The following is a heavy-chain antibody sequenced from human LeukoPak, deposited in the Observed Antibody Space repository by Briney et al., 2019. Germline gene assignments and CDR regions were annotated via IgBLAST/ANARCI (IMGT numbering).Heavy chain of an antibody. D-gene: IGHD6-13*01. CDR1: GGSFSGYY. CDR2: INHSGST. Sequence: SETLSLTRAVYGGSFSGYYWSWIRQPPGKGLEWIGEINHSGSTNYNPSLKSRVTISVDTSKNQFSLKLSSVTAADMAVYYCARGRKWVLSSSWYRYWFDPWGQGTLVTVSS. V-gene: IGHV4-34*01. J-gene: IGHJ5*02. CDR3: ARGRKWVLSSSWYRYWFDP.